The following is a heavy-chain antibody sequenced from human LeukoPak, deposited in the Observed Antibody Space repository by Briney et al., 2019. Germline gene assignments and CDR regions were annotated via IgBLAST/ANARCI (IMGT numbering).Heavy chain of an antibody. D-gene: IGHD3-9*01. J-gene: IGHJ4*02. CDR2: IYYSGST. CDR3: ARAKRYFDWLSHFDY. CDR1: GGSISSYY. V-gene: IGHV4-59*01. Sequence: SETLSLTCTVSGGSISSYYWSWIRQPPGKGLEWIGYIYYSGSTNYNPSLKSRVTISVDTSKNQFSLKLSSVTAADTAAYYCARAKRYFDWLSHFDYWGQGTLVTVSS.